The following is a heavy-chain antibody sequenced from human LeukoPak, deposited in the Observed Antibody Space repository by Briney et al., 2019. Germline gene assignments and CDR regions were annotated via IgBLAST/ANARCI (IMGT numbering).Heavy chain of an antibody. J-gene: IGHJ4*02. D-gene: IGHD5-18*01. V-gene: IGHV3-33*01. CDR3: ARDVDTAMVDY. CDR1: GFTFSSYG. Sequence: GGSLRLSCAVSGFTFSSYGMHWVRQAPGKGLEWVAVIWYDGSNKYYADSVKGRFTISRDNSKNTLYLQMNSLRAEDTAVYYCARDVDTAMVDYWGQGTLVTVSS. CDR2: IWYDGSNK.